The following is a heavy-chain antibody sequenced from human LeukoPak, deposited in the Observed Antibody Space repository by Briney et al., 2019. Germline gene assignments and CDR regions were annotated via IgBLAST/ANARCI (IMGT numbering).Heavy chain of an antibody. CDR1: GFTFGDYA. D-gene: IGHD6-13*01. CDR2: IRSKAYGGTT. J-gene: IGHJ6*02. V-gene: IGHV3-49*04. CDR3: MYSSSWYDYYGMDV. Sequence: GGSLRLSCTASGFTFGDYAMSWVRQAPGKGLEWVGFIRSKAYGGTTEYAASVKGRFTISRDDSKSIAYLQMNSLKTEDTAVYYCMYSSSWYDYYGMDVWGQGTTVTVSS.